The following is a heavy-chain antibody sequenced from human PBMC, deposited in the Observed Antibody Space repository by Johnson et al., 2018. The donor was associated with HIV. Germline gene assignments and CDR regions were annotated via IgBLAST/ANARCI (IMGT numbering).Heavy chain of an antibody. CDR3: ARDKTTGWYDDAFDV. V-gene: IGHV3-30-3*01. J-gene: IGHJ3*01. CDR1: GFTFSSYA. D-gene: IGHD6-19*01. CDR2: ISYDGSNK. Sequence: QVQLVESGGGVVQPGRSLRLSCAASGFTFSSYAMHWVRQAPGKGLEWVAVISYDGSNKYYADSVKGRFTISRDNSKNTLYLQMNSLRAEDTAVYYCARDKTTGWYDDAFDVWGEGTMVTVSS.